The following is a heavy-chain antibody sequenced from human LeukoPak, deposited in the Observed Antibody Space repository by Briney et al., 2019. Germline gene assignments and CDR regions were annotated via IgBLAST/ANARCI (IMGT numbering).Heavy chain of an antibody. CDR3: ARTGAYYDSSGYYLPPNAFDI. Sequence: SQTLSLTCTVSGGSISSGGYYWSWIRQHPGKGLEWIGYSYYSGSTYYNPSLKSRVTISVDTSKNQFSLKLSAVTAADTAVYYCARTGAYYDSSGYYLPPNAFDIWGQGTMVTVSS. J-gene: IGHJ3*02. D-gene: IGHD3-22*01. CDR1: GGSISSGGYY. CDR2: SYYSGST. V-gene: IGHV4-31*03.